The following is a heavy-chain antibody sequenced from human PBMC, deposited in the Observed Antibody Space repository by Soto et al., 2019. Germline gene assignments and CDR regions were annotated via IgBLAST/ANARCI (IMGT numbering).Heavy chain of an antibody. V-gene: IGHV3-23*01. D-gene: IGHD3-10*01. J-gene: IGHJ4*02. CDR1: GFTFRTYA. CDR2: ISGSGSFT. Sequence: GGSLRLSCAASGFTFRTYAMNWVRQAPGKGLEWISAISGSGSFTHYADSVRGRFTISRDNSQNQLYLQMNNLRGDDTAMYYCAKIPTGSGSSKFDYWGQGIQVTVPQ. CDR3: AKIPTGSGSSKFDY.